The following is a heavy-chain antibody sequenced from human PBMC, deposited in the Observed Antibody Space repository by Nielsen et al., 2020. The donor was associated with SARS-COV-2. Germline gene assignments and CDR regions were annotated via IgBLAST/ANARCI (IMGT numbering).Heavy chain of an antibody. D-gene: IGHD3-3*01. CDR2: ISGSGGST. CDR1: GFTFSSYA. Sequence: GGSLRLSCAASGFTFSSYAMSWVRQAPGKGLEWVSAISGSGGSTYYADSVKGRFTISRDNSKNTLYLQMNSLRAEDTAVYYCASNYDFWSGSPYYYGMDVWGQGTTVTVSS. V-gene: IGHV3-23*01. J-gene: IGHJ6*02. CDR3: ASNYDFWSGSPYYYGMDV.